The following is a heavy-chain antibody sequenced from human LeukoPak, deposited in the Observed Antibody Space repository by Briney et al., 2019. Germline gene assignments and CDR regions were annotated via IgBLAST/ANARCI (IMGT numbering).Heavy chain of an antibody. J-gene: IGHJ4*02. CDR2: INHSGST. Sequence: PGGSLRLSCAASGFALSDHYMDWVRQAPGKGLEWIGEINHSGSTNYNPSLKSRVTISVDTSKKQFSLKLNSVTAADTAMYYCARGLGQLAPGGYWGQGTLVTVSS. CDR3: ARGLGQLAPGGY. D-gene: IGHD6-6*01. V-gene: IGHV4-34*01. CDR1: GFALSDHY.